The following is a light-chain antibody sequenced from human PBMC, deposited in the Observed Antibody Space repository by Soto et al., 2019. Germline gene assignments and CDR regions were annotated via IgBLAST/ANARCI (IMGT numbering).Light chain of an antibody. CDR3: ETWDTRLSAVV. V-gene: IGLV1-51*01. CDR2: DTD. CDR1: STNIGKND. J-gene: IGLJ2*01. Sequence: QSVLTQPPSVSAAPGQKVTITCSGASTNIGKNDLAWYQQLPGRAPKLLIFDTDQRPSGIPDRFSGSKSGTSAALDITGLQTGDEADDYCETWDTRLSAVVFGGGTKLTVL.